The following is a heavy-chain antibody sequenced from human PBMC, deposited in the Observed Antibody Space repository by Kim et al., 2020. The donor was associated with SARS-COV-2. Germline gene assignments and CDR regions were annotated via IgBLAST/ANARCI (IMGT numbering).Heavy chain of an antibody. J-gene: IGHJ6*02. CDR3: ATSSSWSRTTPMDV. Sequence: AYCLKGRSPISRNNGKNSLYLQMNSLRDEDTAVYYCATSSSWSRTTPMDVWGQGTTVTVSS. V-gene: IGHV3-48*02. D-gene: IGHD6-13*01.